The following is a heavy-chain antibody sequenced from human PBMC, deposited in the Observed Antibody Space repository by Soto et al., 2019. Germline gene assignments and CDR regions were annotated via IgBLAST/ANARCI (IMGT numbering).Heavy chain of an antibody. J-gene: IGHJ4*02. V-gene: IGHV3-23*01. CDR3: AKDIGGYYYDSSGYFCDY. CDR1: GFTFSSYA. D-gene: IGHD3-22*01. Sequence: EVQLLESGGGLVQPGGSVRLSCAASGFTFSSYAMSWVRQAPGKGLEWVSAISGSGGSTYYADSVKGRFTISRDNSKNTLYLQMISLRAEDTAVYYCAKDIGGYYYDSSGYFCDYWGQGTLVTVSS. CDR2: ISGSGGST.